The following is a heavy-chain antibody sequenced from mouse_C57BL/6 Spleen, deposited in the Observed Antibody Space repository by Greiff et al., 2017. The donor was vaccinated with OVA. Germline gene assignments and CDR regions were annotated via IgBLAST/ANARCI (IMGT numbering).Heavy chain of an antibody. Sequence: QVQLQQSGAELVRPGASVTLSCKASGYTFTDYEMHWVKQTPVHGLEWIGAIDPETGGTAYNQKFKGKAILTADKSSSTAYMELRSLTSEDSAVYDCTRYYGRVDYWGQGTTLTVSS. CDR2: IDPETGGT. D-gene: IGHD1-1*01. V-gene: IGHV1-15*01. J-gene: IGHJ2*01. CDR3: TRYYGRVDY. CDR1: GYTFTDYE.